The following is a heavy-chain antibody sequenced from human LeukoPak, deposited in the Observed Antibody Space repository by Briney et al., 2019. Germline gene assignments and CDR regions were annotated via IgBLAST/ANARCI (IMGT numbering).Heavy chain of an antibody. Sequence: ASVKVCCRASGGSLSSFGLNWVRQTPGQGLEWMGGIIPIFGSTNYAQKFQVRVTITADESTNTAYMELSSLRSEDTGVYYCARVMVVAGNGGYLLSWGQGTLVTVPS. CDR1: GGSLSSFG. J-gene: IGHJ1*01. D-gene: IGHD2-15*01. V-gene: IGHV1-69*13. CDR3: ARVMVVAGNGGYLLS. CDR2: IIPIFGST.